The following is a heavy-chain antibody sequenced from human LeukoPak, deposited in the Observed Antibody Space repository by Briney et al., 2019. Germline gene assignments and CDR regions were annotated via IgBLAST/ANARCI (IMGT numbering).Heavy chain of an antibody. J-gene: IGHJ4*02. CDR1: GFTFSIYA. D-gene: IGHD2-15*01. Sequence: QSGGSLRLSCAASGFTFSIYAMSWVRQAPGKGLEWVSTVTGSGDSTYYADSAKGRFTISRDNSKNTLYLQMNSLTAEDTAIYYCAPRGSCGGGSCYHYWGQGTLVTVPS. CDR3: APRGSCGGGSCYHY. CDR2: VTGSGDST. V-gene: IGHV3-23*01.